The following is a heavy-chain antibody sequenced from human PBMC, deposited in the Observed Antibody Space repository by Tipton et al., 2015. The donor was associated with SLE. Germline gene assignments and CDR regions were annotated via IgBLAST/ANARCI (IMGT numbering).Heavy chain of an antibody. J-gene: IGHJ3*02. CDR1: GFTFSSYG. CDR3: ARALITMIDGGAFDI. D-gene: IGHD3-22*01. Sequence: QLVQSGGGVVQPGRSLRLSCAASGFTFSSYGMHWVRQAPGKGLEWVAVIWYDGSNKYYADSVKGRFTISRGNSKNTLYLQMNSLRAEDTAVYYCARALITMIDGGAFDIWGQGTMVTVSS. CDR2: IWYDGSNK. V-gene: IGHV3-33*01.